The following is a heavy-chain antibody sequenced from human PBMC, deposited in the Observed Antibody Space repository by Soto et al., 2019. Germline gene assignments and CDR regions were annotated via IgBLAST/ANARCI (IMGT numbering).Heavy chain of an antibody. CDR2: IHYSVAT. CDR1: DASMRIGGYY. J-gene: IGHJ5*02. CDR3: LRGKDKDDSRFCHH. Sequence: QLRLQESGTGLVEPSQTLSLIWSVSDASMRIGGYYWTWIRKQPVKGLQWIGFIHYSVATLYSPSLKSRVSISLQMSHNQFSLRLVSVTAADTAIYYCLRGKDKDDSRFCHHWGQGTPVTVSS. D-gene: IGHD6-13*01. V-gene: IGHV4-31*04.